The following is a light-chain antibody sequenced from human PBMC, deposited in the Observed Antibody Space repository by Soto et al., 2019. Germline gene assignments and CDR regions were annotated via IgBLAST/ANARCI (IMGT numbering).Light chain of an antibody. CDR1: QGIGSA. J-gene: IGKJ2*02. CDR3: QQRGKWPST. CDR2: DAS. Sequence: AAQLTQSPSSLSASVGDRVTISCRASQGIGSALAWYQQKPGKAPKVLIYDASSLKSGVPSRFSGSGSGTDFTLTISSLQPEDFATYYCQQRGKWPSTFGPGTKVEMK. V-gene: IGKV1-13*02.